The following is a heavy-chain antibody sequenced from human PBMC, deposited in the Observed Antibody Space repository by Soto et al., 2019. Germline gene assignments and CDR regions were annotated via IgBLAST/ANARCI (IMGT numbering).Heavy chain of an antibody. Sequence: QVQLVQSGAEVKKPGASVKVSCKASGYTFTSYGISWVRQAPGQGLDWMGWISAYNGNTNYAQKLQGRVTMTTDTSTSRAYMVPRILRYDATFVYDCARVLCSSSWYVFEYRCQGPLVSLS. J-gene: IGHJ4*02. D-gene: IGHD2-2*01. V-gene: IGHV1-18*04. CDR1: GYTFTSYG. CDR3: ARVLCSSSWYVFEY. CDR2: ISAYNGNT.